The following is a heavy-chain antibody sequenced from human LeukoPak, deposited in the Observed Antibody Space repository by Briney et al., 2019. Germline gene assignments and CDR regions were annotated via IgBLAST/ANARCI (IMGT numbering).Heavy chain of an antibody. CDR1: GLTFSSYW. V-gene: IGHV3-74*01. Sequence: GGSLRLSCAASGLTFSSYWMHWVRHAPGKGLVWVSRINSDGSGTGYADSVKGRFTISRDNTKNTVYLQMNSLRAEDTAVYYCARGSGSYGRIYYYMDVWGKGTTVTVSS. CDR3: ARGSGSYGRIYYYMDV. D-gene: IGHD3-10*01. J-gene: IGHJ6*03. CDR2: INSDGSGT.